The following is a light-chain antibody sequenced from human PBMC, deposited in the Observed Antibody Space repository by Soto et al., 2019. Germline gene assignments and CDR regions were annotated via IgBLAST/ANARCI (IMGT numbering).Light chain of an antibody. J-gene: IGKJ1*01. CDR2: AAS. CDR1: QRLSSS. Sequence: DIQMPQSPTTLSASLGDRFTITCRASQRLSSSLAWYQQKPGKAPKLLIYAASSLQSGVPSRFSGSGSGTDFTLTISSLQSEDFAVYYCQQYNNWPRTFGQGTKVDNK. V-gene: IGKV1-5*01. CDR3: QQYNNWPRT.